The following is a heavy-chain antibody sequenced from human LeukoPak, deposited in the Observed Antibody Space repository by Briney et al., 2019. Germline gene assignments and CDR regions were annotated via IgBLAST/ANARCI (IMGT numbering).Heavy chain of an antibody. J-gene: IGHJ5*02. CDR2: MSPNNGKT. CDR1: GFKFTGYD. D-gene: IGHD3-10*01. Sequence: ASVKVSCKASGFKFTGYDINWVRQASGRGLEWMGWMSPNNGKTGYAQKFQGRVTMTRDTSTSTAYMELRGLISEDTAVYYCVRDGEGVAISVNYWFDPWGQGTLVTVSS. V-gene: IGHV1-8*01. CDR3: VRDGEGVAISVNYWFDP.